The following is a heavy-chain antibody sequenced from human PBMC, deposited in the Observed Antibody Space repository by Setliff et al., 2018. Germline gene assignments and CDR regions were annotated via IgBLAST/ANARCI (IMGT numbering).Heavy chain of an antibody. V-gene: IGHV1-8*01. CDR1: GYTFTSYD. CDR2: MNPNSGNT. CDR3: ARVNRDPEASRAYYFDY. J-gene: IGHJ4*02. D-gene: IGHD6-13*01. Sequence: ASVKVSCKASGYTFTSYDINWVRQATGQGLEWMGWMNPNSGNTGYAQKFQGRVTMTRDTSTSTVYMELSSLRAEDTAVYYCARVNRDPEASRAYYFDYWGQGQWSPSPQ.